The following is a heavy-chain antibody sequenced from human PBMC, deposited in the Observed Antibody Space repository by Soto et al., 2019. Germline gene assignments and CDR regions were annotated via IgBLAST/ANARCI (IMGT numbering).Heavy chain of an antibody. V-gene: IGHV4-34*01. CDR2: INHSGST. D-gene: IGHD6-13*01. CDR1: GGSFSGYY. Sequence: SETLSLTCAVYGGSFSGYYWSWIRQPPGKGLEWIGEINHSGSTNYNPSLKSRVTISVDTSKNQFSLKLSSVTAADTAVYYCARGGGRGKAHSNSWYPNWFDPWGQGTLVTVSS. J-gene: IGHJ5*02. CDR3: ARGGGRGKAHSNSWYPNWFDP.